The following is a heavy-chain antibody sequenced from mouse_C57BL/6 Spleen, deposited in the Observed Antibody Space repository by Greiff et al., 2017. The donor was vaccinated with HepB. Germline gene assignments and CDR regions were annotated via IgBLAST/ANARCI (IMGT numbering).Heavy chain of an antibody. Sequence: QVQLKECGPGILQPSQTLSLTCSFSGFSLSTFGMGVGWIRQPSGKGLEWLAHIWWDDDKYYNPALKSRLTISKDTSKNQVFLKIANVDTADTATYYCARIDYYGSSYWYFDVWGTGTTVTVSS. CDR3: ARIDYYGSSYWYFDV. CDR2: IWWDDDK. D-gene: IGHD1-1*01. J-gene: IGHJ1*03. CDR1: GFSLSTFGMG. V-gene: IGHV8-8*01.